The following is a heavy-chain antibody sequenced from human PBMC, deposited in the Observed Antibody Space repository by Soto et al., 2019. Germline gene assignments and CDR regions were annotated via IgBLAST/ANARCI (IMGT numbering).Heavy chain of an antibody. CDR3: ASRPRIAVAAYYMDV. D-gene: IGHD6-19*01. CDR1: GGSFSGYY. CDR2: INHSGST. Sequence: QVQLQQWGAGLLKPSETLSLTCAVYGGSFSGYYWSWIRQPPGKGLEWIGEINHSGSTNYNPSLKSRVTISVDTSKNQFSLKLSSVTAADTAVYYCASRPRIAVAAYYMDVWGKGTTVTVSS. J-gene: IGHJ6*03. V-gene: IGHV4-34*01.